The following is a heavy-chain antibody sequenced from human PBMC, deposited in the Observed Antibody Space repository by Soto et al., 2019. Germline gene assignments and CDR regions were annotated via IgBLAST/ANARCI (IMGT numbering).Heavy chain of an antibody. J-gene: IGHJ5*02. CDR2: IWYDGSNK. V-gene: IGHV3-33*01. CDR1: GFTFSSYG. Sequence: GGSLRLSCAASGFTFSSYGMHWVRQAPGKGLEWVAVIWYDGSNKYYADSVKGRFTISRDNSKNTLYLQMNSLRAEDTAVYYCARAGGYDFWINPNWFDPWGQGTLVTVSS. CDR3: ARAGGYDFWINPNWFDP. D-gene: IGHD3-3*01.